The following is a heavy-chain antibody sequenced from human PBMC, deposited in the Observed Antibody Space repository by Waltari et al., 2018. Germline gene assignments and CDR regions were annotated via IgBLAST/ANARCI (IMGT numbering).Heavy chain of an antibody. J-gene: IGHJ6*03. V-gene: IGHV1-69*14. D-gene: IGHD2-2*01. CDR1: GGTFRSYA. CDR3: ARGIGHCSSTSCLIHYYYYMDV. CDR2: ISPINGTA. Sequence: QVQLVQSGAEVKKPGSSVKVSCKASGGTFRSYAISWVRQAPGQGLEWMGGISPINGTANDEQKFQVRVTIAADKSTRTAYMEMSSLRSEDTAVDYCARGIGHCSSTSCLIHYYYYMDVWGKGTTVTVSS.